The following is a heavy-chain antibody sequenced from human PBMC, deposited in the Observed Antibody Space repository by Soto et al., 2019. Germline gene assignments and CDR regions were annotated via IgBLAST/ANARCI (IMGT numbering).Heavy chain of an antibody. CDR2: IYYSGST. D-gene: IGHD4-17*01. CDR1: GGSISSSSYY. V-gene: IGHV4-39*02. CDR3: ARDDYGDPIDY. Sequence: PSETLSLTCTVSGGSISSSSYYWGWIRQPPGKGLEWIGSIYYSGSTYYNPSLKSRVTISVDTSKNQFSLKLSSVTAADTAVYYCARDDYGDPIDYWGQGTMVTVSS. J-gene: IGHJ4*02.